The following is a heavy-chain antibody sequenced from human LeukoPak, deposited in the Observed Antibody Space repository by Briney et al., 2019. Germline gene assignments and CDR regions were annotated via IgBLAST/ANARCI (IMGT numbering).Heavy chain of an antibody. J-gene: IGHJ5*02. CDR2: ILYSGSI. CDR1: GDSISSSGYF. V-gene: IGHV4-39*07. CDR3: ARAIPNYDFWSGYWFDP. Sequence: SETLSLTCSVSGDSISSSGYFWGWLRQPPGKGPEWIGSILYSGSIYYNPSLKSRVTISVDTSKNQFSLKLSSVTAADTAVYYCARAIPNYDFWSGYWFDPWGQGTLVTVSS. D-gene: IGHD3-3*01.